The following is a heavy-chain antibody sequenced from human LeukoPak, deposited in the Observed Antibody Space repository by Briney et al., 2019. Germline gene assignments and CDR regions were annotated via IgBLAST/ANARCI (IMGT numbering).Heavy chain of an antibody. V-gene: IGHV1-8*01. CDR2: MNPNSGNT. Sequence: ASVKVSCKASGYTFTSYDINWVRQATGQGLEWMGWMNPNSGNTSYAQKFQGRVTMTRNTSISTAYMELSSLRSEDTAVYYCAKDSLYCTNGVCYYEYDYWGQGTLVTVSS. CDR3: AKDSLYCTNGVCYYEYDY. D-gene: IGHD2-8*01. J-gene: IGHJ4*02. CDR1: GYTFTSYD.